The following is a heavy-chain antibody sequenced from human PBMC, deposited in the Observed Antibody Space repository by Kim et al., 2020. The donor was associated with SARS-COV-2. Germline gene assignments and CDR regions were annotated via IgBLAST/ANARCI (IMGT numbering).Heavy chain of an antibody. CDR1: GGSISSGGYY. D-gene: IGHD3-3*01. CDR3: ARGEMIFGVVTYAFDI. Sequence: SETLSLTCTVSGGSISSGGYYWSWIRQHPGKGLEWIGYIYYSGSTYYNPSLKSRVTISVDTSKNQFSLKLSSVTAADTAAYYCARGEMIFGVVTYAFDIWGQGTMVTVSS. J-gene: IGHJ3*02. CDR2: IYYSGST. V-gene: IGHV4-31*03.